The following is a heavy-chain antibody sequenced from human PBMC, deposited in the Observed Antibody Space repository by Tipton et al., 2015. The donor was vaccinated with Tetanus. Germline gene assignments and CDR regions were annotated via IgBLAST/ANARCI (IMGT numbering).Heavy chain of an antibody. CDR1: GGSFGHYY. CDR3: ARGVWFGPGPRYYFDY. CDR2: VCSSGST. J-gene: IGHJ4*02. Sequence: GLVKPSETLSLTCVVYGGSFGHYYWTWIRQPAGKGLEWIGRVCSSGSTHYNPSLKSRVTMSLDTSKKQFSLSPNSVTAADTAVYFCARGVWFGPGPRYYFDYWGQGTLVTVSS. D-gene: IGHD3-10*01. V-gene: IGHV4-4*07.